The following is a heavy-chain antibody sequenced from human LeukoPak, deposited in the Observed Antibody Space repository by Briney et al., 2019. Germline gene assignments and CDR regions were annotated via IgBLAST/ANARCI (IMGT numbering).Heavy chain of an antibody. CDR3: SRGIVGVSYFDY. D-gene: IGHD1-26*01. CDR2: IYYSGST. CDR1: GGSISSYY. V-gene: IGHV4-59*01. Sequence: SETLSLTCTVSGGSISSYYWSWIQQPPPKGLEWIGYIYYSGSTNYNPSLKSRVTISVDTSKNQFSLKLSSVTAAGAAVYYCSRGIVGVSYFDYRRRATQVTVSS. J-gene: IGHJ4*02.